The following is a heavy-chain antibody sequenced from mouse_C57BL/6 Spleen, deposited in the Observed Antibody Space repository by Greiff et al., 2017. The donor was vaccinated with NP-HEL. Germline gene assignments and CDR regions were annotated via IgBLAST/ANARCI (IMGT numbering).Heavy chain of an antibody. Sequence: EVQLVESGPELVKPGASVKMSCKASGYTFTDYNMHWVKQSHGKRLEWIGYINPNNGGTSYNQKFKGKATLTVNKSSSTAYMELRSLTSEDSAVYYCARGAAQGFDYWGQVTTLTVSS. CDR2: INPNNGGT. CDR1: GYTFTDYN. D-gene: IGHD3-2*02. V-gene: IGHV1-22*01. J-gene: IGHJ2*01. CDR3: ARGAAQGFDY.